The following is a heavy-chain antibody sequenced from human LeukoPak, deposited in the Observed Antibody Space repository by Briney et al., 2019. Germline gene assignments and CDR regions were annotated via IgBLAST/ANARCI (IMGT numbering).Heavy chain of an antibody. CDR1: GYTFTCYY. CDR2: INPNSGGT. J-gene: IGHJ4*02. Sequence: ASVKVSCKASGYTFTCYYMHWVRQAPGQGLEWMGWINPNSGGTNYAQKFQGRVTMNRDKSISTAYMELSRLRSDDTAVYYCARGQMPLIDYWGQGTLVTVSS. D-gene: IGHD2-2*01. V-gene: IGHV1-2*02. CDR3: ARGQMPLIDY.